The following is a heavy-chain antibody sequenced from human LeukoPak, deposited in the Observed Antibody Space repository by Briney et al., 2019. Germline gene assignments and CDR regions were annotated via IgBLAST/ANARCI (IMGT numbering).Heavy chain of an antibody. CDR3: ARLNGDGFDI. Sequence: ASETLSLTCTVSGDSLDGLYWYWIRQPAGKGLEWIGRIYSSESRNYAPSLKSRVTMSIDTSKKSLSLKLNTVTAADTAVYYCARLNGDGFDIWGQGAKVTVSS. CDR1: GDSLDGLY. CDR2: IYSSESR. J-gene: IGHJ3*02. D-gene: IGHD2-8*01. V-gene: IGHV4-4*07.